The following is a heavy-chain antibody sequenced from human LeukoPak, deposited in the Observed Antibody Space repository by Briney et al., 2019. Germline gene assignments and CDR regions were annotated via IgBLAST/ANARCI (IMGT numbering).Heavy chain of an antibody. CDR3: ARADGDRDGYNFWFDP. CDR2: TYYRSKWYN. CDR1: GDSVSRNSAA. Sequence: SQTLSLTCAISGDSVSRNSAAWNCIRQSPSRGLEWLGRTYYRSKWYNDYAVSVESRITINPDTSKNQFSLQLNSVTPEDTAVYYCARADGDRDGYNFWFDPWGQGTLVTVSS. V-gene: IGHV6-1*01. J-gene: IGHJ5*02. D-gene: IGHD5-24*01.